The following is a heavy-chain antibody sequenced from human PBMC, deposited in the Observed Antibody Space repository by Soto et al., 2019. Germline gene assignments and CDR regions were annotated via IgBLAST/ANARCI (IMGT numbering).Heavy chain of an antibody. Sequence: ASVKFSCKASGYTFTSYYIHWMRQAPGQVLECMVIINPSDGNTNYXXRFQGRVXXTRDTSTKTVXMELSXLRFEDTAVYYCAREGTRSSLLFWCQGTMVTVS. CDR1: GYTFTSYY. CDR2: INPSDGNT. J-gene: IGHJ3*01. V-gene: IGHV1-46*01. CDR3: AREGTRSSLLF. D-gene: IGHD6-13*01.